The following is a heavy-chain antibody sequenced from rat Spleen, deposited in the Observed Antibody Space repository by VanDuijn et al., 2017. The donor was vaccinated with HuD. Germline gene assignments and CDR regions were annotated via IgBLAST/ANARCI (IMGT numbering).Heavy chain of an antibody. CDR3: ARLGDTHYGYNPLDA. J-gene: IGHJ4*01. V-gene: IGHV5-25*01. CDR2: ISTTGSNT. CDR1: GITFSNYY. D-gene: IGHD1-9*01. Sequence: EVQLVESGGGLVQPGRSLKLSCAASGITFSNYYMAWVRQAPKKGLEWVATISTTGSNTYYLESVKGRFIISRDNAKSSLYLQMNSLKSEDTDTYYCARLGDTHYGYNPLDAWGQGTSVTVSS.